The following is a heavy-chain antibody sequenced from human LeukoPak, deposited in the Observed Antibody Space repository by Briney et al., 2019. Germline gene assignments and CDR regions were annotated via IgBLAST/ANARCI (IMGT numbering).Heavy chain of an antibody. CDR2: ISESGSYT. CDR3: AWAVGRGAAGHFDY. CDR1: WFSFRGYY. D-gene: IGHD3-3*02. Sequence: GRSLRHSYAVCWFSFRGYYMSGIRQAPGKGLEWVAYISESGSYTKHADSVKGRCTLSRDNAKKPLFLKVLIVRAGGTGLDFCAWAVGRGAAGHFDYSGQGGLVAVSS. V-gene: IGHV3-11*03. J-gene: IGHJ4*02.